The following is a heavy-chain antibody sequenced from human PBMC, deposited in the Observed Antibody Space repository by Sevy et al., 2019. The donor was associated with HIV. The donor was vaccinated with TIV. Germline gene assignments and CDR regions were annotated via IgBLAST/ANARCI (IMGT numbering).Heavy chain of an antibody. CDR1: GFTFSSYS. Sequence: GGSLRLSCAASGFTFSSYSMNWVRQAPGKGLEWVSSISSSSSYIYYADSVKGRFTISRDNAKNSLYLQMNSLRAEDTAVYYCARASQGVALWFGGDGMDVWGQGTTVTVSS. CDR3: ARASQGVALWFGGDGMDV. J-gene: IGHJ6*02. D-gene: IGHD3-10*01. CDR2: ISSSSSYI. V-gene: IGHV3-21*01.